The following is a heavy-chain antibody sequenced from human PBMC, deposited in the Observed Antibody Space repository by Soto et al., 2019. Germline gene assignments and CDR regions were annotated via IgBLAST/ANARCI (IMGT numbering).Heavy chain of an antibody. CDR1: VDSIISSDFY. CDR2: IFYLGSS. J-gene: IGHJ5*02. D-gene: IGHD3-3*02. V-gene: IGHV4-39*01. CDR3: ARHSLAIRKHSWFEP. Sequence: SETLSLTCTFSVDSIISSDFYWGWFRQPPWKGLEWIGSIFYLGSSYYNPSLKSRVTMSVDTSKNQFSLRLRSVTAADTSLYFCARHSLAIRKHSWFEPWGQGSMVIVSS.